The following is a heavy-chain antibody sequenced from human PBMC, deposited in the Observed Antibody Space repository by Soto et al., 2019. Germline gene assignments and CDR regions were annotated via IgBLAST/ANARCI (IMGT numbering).Heavy chain of an antibody. D-gene: IGHD6-19*01. J-gene: IGHJ4*02. Sequence: QVQLVQSGAEVKKPGASVKVSCRASGYIFTNYYIHWVRQAPGQGLEWMGLINPSNINTAYARQFQGRVXXTXDXXTSTVYMDLNSLRSEDTAVYYCATSQGGVAGTLNYWGQGILVTVSS. CDR2: INPSNINT. CDR1: GYIFTNYY. V-gene: IGHV1-46*01. CDR3: ATSQGGVAGTLNY.